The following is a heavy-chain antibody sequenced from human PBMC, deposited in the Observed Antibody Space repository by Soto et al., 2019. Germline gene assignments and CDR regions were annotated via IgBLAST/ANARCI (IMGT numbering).Heavy chain of an antibody. CDR2: IRGKANSYET. CDR3: TSRYCSSASCHT. CDR1: GYTFSGSA. J-gene: IGHJ5*02. Sequence: EVELVESGGGLGQPGGSLKLSCVASGYTFSGSAFHWVRQASGKGLEWVGRIRGKANSYETAYAESVKGRFTISRDDSKNTAFLQMNSLKTEDTAVYYCTSRYCSSASCHTWGQGTRVTVSS. V-gene: IGHV3-73*01. D-gene: IGHD2-2*01.